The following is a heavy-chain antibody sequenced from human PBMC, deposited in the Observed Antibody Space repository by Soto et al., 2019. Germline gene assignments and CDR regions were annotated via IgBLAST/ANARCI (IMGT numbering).Heavy chain of an antibody. V-gene: IGHV3-66*01. CDR1: GFTVSSNY. J-gene: IGHJ3*02. CDR2: IYSGGST. D-gene: IGHD5-12*01. Sequence: GGSLRLSCAASGFTVSSNYMSWVRQAPGKGLEWVSVIYSGGSTYYADSVKGRLTISRDNSKNTLYLQMNSLRAEDTAVYYCARSEYSGYDLPSGAFDIWGQGTMVTVSS. CDR3: ARSEYSGYDLPSGAFDI.